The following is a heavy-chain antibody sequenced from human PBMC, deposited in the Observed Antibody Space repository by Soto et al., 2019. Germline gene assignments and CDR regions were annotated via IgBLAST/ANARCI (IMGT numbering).Heavy chain of an antibody. V-gene: IGHV3-23*01. J-gene: IGHJ4*02. D-gene: IGHD3-16*01. CDR1: GFTFSSYA. CDR2: ISGGDSSP. Sequence: GGSLRLSCVASGFTFSSYAMTWVRQSPGKGLEWVSAISGGDSSPSYADSVKGRFTISRDNSKNTLYLHMNSLRADDTAASYCAKCHTYNYDSLAFSGFDCWGQGTQVTVSS. CDR3: AKCHTYNYDSLAFSGFDC.